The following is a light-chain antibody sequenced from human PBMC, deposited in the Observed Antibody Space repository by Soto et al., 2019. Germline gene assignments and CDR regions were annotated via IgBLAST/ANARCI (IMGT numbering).Light chain of an antibody. V-gene: IGKV3-15*01. CDR3: QQYNNWPPT. CDR1: QSVSSN. J-gene: IGKJ2*01. Sequence: EIVMTQSPATLSVSPGERATLSCRASQSVSSNLAWYQQKPGQAPRLLIYGASTRATGIPARFSGSGSGTEFTLTNISLQSEDFAVYYCQQYNNWPPTFGQGTKLEI. CDR2: GAS.